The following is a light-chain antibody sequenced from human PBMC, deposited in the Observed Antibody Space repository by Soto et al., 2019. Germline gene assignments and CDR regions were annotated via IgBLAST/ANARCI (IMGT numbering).Light chain of an antibody. Sequence: QSALTQPASVSGSPGQSITISCTGTSSDVGNYNYVSWYQQHPDKAPKLMISEVSNRPSGVSNRFSGSKSGNTASLTISGLQAEDEADYYCCSYTTTSTWVFGAGTKLTVL. J-gene: IGLJ3*02. CDR3: CSYTTTSTWV. CDR1: SSDVGNYNY. CDR2: EVS. V-gene: IGLV2-14*01.